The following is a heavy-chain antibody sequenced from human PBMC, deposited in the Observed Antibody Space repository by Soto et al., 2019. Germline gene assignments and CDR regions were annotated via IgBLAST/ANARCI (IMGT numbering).Heavy chain of an antibody. CDR1: GFTFSSYG. D-gene: IGHD3-22*01. V-gene: IGHV3-30*18. J-gene: IGHJ6*02. CDR3: AKDLYDSSGYYSPYYYYYGMDV. Sequence: GGSLRLSCAASGFTFSSYGMHWVGQAPGKGLEWVAVISYDGSNKYYADSVKGRFTISRDNSKNTLYLQMNSLRAEDTAVYYCAKDLYDSSGYYSPYYYYYGMDVWGQGTTVTVSS. CDR2: ISYDGSNK.